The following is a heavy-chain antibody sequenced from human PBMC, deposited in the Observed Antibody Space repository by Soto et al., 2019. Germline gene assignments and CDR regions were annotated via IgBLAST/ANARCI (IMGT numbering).Heavy chain of an antibody. CDR2: ISGSGGST. Sequence: PGGSLRLSCAASGFTFSSYAMSWVRQAPGKGLEWVSAISGSGGSTYYADSVKGRFTISRDNSKNTLYLQMNSLRAEDTAVYYCANFPYSSYRGYCFDYWGQGTLVTVSS. CDR1: GFTFSSYA. D-gene: IGHD6-6*01. J-gene: IGHJ4*02. V-gene: IGHV3-23*01. CDR3: ANFPYSSYRGYCFDY.